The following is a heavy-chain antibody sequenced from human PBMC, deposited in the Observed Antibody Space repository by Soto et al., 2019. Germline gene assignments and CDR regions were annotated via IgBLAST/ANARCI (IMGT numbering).Heavy chain of an antibody. V-gene: IGHV1-69*13. CDR2: IIPIFGTA. Sequence: SVKVSCKASGGTFSSYAISWVGQAPGQGLEWMGGIIPIFGTANYAQKFQGRVTITADESTSTAYMELSSLRSEDTAVYYCARAQRAAIYYYYGMDVWGQGTTVTVSS. CDR3: ARAQRAAIYYYYGMDV. CDR1: GGTFSSYA. D-gene: IGHD2-2*01. J-gene: IGHJ6*02.